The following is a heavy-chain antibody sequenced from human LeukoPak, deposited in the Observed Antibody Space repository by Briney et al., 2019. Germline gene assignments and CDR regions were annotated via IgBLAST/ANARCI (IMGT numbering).Heavy chain of an antibody. J-gene: IGHJ5*02. Sequence: PSETLSLTCAVYGGSFSGYYWSWIRQPPGKGLEWIGEINHSGSTNYNPSLKSRVTISVDTSKNQFSLKLSSVTAADTAVYYCARIKGYNWNYNAGNWFDPWGQGTLVTVSS. CDR1: GGSFSGYY. CDR2: INHSGST. V-gene: IGHV4-34*01. D-gene: IGHD1-7*01. CDR3: ARIKGYNWNYNAGNWFDP.